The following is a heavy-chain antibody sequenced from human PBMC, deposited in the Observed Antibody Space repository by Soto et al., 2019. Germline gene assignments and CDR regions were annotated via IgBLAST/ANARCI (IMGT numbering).Heavy chain of an antibody. CDR2: IYYSGST. CDR1: GGSISSGGYY. Sequence: SETLSLTCTVSGGSISSGGYYWSWIRQHPGKGLEWIGYIYYSGSTYYNPSLKSRVTISVDTSKNQFSLKLSSVTAADTAVYYCARAPFYDYVWGSYRYMGYFDYWGQGTLVT. CDR3: ARAPFYDYVWGSYRYMGYFDY. V-gene: IGHV4-31*03. D-gene: IGHD3-16*02. J-gene: IGHJ4*02.